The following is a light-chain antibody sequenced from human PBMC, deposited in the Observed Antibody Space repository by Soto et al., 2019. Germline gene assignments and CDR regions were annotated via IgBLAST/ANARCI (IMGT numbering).Light chain of an antibody. CDR1: TSNIGAPYD. CDR3: GTWDNSLRSWV. J-gene: IGLJ3*02. CDR2: GDN. Sequence: QSVLTQPPSVSGAPGQRVSISCTGSTSNIGAPYDVHWYQHLPGTAPKLLIYGDNNRPSGIPDRFSGSKSGTSATLGITGLQTGDEADYYCGTWDNSLRSWVFGGGTKLTVL. V-gene: IGLV1-40*01.